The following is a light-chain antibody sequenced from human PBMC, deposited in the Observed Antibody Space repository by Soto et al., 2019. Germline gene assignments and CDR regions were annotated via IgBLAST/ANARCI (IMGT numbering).Light chain of an antibody. CDR2: DAS. CDR3: QHYFRYPWT. CDR1: QSISTW. J-gene: IGKJ1*01. Sequence: DIQVTQSPSSLSASVGDRVNSTCRASQSISTWLAWYQQQPGRAPRLLIYDASTLQSGVPSTFSGSGSGTEFTLTISSLQPDDFSSYYCQHYFRYPWTFGQGTRWIS. V-gene: IGKV1-5*01.